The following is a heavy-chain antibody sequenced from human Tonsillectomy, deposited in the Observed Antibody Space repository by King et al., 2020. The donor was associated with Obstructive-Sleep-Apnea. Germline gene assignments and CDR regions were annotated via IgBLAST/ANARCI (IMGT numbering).Heavy chain of an antibody. CDR1: GDSINSYY. CDR2: ISYSGTT. J-gene: IGHJ4*02. Sequence: VQLQESGPGLVKPSETLSLTCSVSGDSINSYYWNWVRQSPGKGLEWIGDISYSGTTNYNPSLKIRVTISVDTSKYQFSLKLSSVTAADTAVYYCAGPRFDYWGQGTLVTVSS. CDR3: AGPRFDY. V-gene: IGHV4-59*01.